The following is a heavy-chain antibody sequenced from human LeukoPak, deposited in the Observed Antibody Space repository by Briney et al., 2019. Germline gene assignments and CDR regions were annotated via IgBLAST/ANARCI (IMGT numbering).Heavy chain of an antibody. CDR3: ARDLSFTGYSSSWVGYDWFDP. Sequence: GASVKVSCKASGGTFSSYAISGVRQAPGQGLEWMGGFIPIFGTANYAQKFQGRVTITADESTSTAYMELSSLRSEDTAVYCCARDLSFTGYSSSWVGYDWFDPWGQGTLVTVSS. CDR1: GGTFSSYA. CDR2: FIPIFGTA. J-gene: IGHJ5*02. V-gene: IGHV1-69*13. D-gene: IGHD6-13*01.